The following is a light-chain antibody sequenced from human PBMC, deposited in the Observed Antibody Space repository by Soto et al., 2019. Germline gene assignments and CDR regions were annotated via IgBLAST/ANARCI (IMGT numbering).Light chain of an antibody. CDR1: QGISSY. Sequence: DIQLTQSPSFLSASVVDRVTITCRASQGISSYLAWYQQKPGKAPKLLIYAASTLQSGVPSRFSGSGSGTDFTLTISSLQPEDFASYYCQQSFSTPPTFGQGTKVDIK. V-gene: IGKV1-39*01. CDR3: QQSFSTPPT. J-gene: IGKJ1*01. CDR2: AAS.